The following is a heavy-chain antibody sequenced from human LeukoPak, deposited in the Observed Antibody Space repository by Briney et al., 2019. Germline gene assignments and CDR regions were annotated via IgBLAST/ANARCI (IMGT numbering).Heavy chain of an antibody. J-gene: IGHJ4*02. CDR1: GFSLSTSGMR. CDR2: IDWDDDK. V-gene: IGHV2-70*04. Sequence: SGPTLVNPTQTLTLTCTFSGFSLSTSGMRVSWIRQPPGKALEWLARIDWDDDKFYSTSLKTRLTISKDTSKNQVVLTMTNMDPVDRATYYCARSYGSSWLVDYWGQGTLVTVSS. D-gene: IGHD6-13*01. CDR3: ARSYGSSWLVDY.